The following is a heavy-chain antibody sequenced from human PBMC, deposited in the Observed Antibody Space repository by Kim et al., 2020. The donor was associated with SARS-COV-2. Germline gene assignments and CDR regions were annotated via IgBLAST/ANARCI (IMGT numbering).Heavy chain of an antibody. Sequence: GGSLRLSCAASGFAVSSNYMTWVRQAPGKGLEWVSIIYDGGSTFYADSVKGRFTITRNNSKKTLYLQITSLIAEDTAVNYCSRAGVSSSHTSFDFWGQGTLVTVSS. CDR2: IYDGGST. D-gene: IGHD6-13*01. J-gene: IGHJ4*02. V-gene: IGHV3-53*01. CDR1: GFAVSSNY. CDR3: SRAGVSSSHTSFDF.